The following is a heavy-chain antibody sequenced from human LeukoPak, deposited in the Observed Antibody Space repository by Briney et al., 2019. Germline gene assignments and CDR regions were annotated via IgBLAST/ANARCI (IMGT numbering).Heavy chain of an antibody. V-gene: IGHV3-23*01. J-gene: IGHJ4*02. CDR2: ISDSGDIT. CDR3: AKDARRTSGWYFFDY. D-gene: IGHD6-19*01. Sequence: GGSLRLSCAASGFAFSNQAMGWVRQASGKGLEWVSVISDSGDITYYADSVKGRFTISRDNSKNTLFLQMNSLRADDTAVYYCAKDARRTSGWYFFDYWGQGTLVTVSS. CDR1: GFAFSNQA.